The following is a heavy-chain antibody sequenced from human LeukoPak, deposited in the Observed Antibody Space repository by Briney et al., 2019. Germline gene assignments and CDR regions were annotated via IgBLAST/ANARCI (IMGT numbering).Heavy chain of an antibody. CDR3: ARSIGLTGGGVDV. Sequence: PGGSLRLSCAASGFTFSDYNMNWVRQAPGKGLEGVSYITNGGSTIHHADSVKGRFTISRDNAKKTLYLQMNSLRAEDTAVYYSARSIGLTGGGVDVWGQGTTVTVSS. D-gene: IGHD3-9*01. V-gene: IGHV3-11*01. CDR1: GFTFSDYN. CDR2: ITNGGSTI. J-gene: IGHJ6*02.